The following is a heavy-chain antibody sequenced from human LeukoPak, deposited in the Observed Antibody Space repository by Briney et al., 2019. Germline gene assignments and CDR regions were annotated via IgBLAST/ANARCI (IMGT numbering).Heavy chain of an antibody. V-gene: IGHV3-23*01. CDR1: GFSVTDYA. CDR2: MSDIGPNT. CDR3: ARRLSLRFDAFAV. D-gene: IGHD3-3*01. Sequence: GGSLRLSCAASGFSVTDYAMTWIRQSPGKGLEWVSSMSDIGPNTYYADSVEGRFTISRDTSKNTLFLQMNSLRAGDTALYYCARRLSLRFDAFAVWGPGTVVTVSS. J-gene: IGHJ3*01.